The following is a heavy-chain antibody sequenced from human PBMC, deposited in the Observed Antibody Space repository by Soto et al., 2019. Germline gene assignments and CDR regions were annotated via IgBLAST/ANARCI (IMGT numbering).Heavy chain of an antibody. V-gene: IGHV5-51*01. Sequence: GESLKISCKGYGYSFSNYWIGWVRQMPGKGLEWMGIIYPGDSDTRYSPSFEGQVSISADKSISTAYLQWSSLKASDTAIYYCARGDSTPYDYYGMGVWGLGTTVTVSS. CDR1: GYSFSNYW. CDR2: IYPGDSDT. CDR3: ARGDSTPYDYYGMGV. J-gene: IGHJ6*02. D-gene: IGHD3-10*01.